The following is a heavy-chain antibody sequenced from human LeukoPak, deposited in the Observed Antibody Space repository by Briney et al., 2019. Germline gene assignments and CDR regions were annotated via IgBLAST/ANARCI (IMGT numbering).Heavy chain of an antibody. Sequence: SETLSLTCAVYGGSFSGYYWSWIRQPPGKGLEWIGEINHSGITNYNPSLKSRVTISVDTSKNQFSLKLSSVTAADTALYYCARGGGQWLRAYYFDYWGQGTLVNVSS. CDR2: INHSGIT. CDR3: ARGGGQWLRAYYFDY. D-gene: IGHD5-12*01. V-gene: IGHV4-34*01. J-gene: IGHJ4*02. CDR1: GGSFSGYY.